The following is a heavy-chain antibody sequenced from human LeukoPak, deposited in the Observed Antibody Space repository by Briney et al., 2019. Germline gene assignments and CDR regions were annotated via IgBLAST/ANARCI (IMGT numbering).Heavy chain of an antibody. CDR1: GGSISGGSYY. V-gene: IGHV4-61*01. D-gene: IGHD2/OR15-2a*01. CDR2: IYYSGST. CDR3: ARGEYGLFDY. J-gene: IGHJ4*02. Sequence: PSETLSLTCTVSGGSISGGSYYWSWIRQPPGKGLEWIGYIYYSGSTKYNLSLKSRVTTSVDTSKNQLSLKLSSVTAADTAVYYCARGEYGLFDYWGQGTLVTVSS.